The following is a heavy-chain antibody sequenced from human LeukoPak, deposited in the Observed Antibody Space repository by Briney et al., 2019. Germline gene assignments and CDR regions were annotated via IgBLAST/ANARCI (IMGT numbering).Heavy chain of an antibody. CDR3: ATGVFRGILVGAKQPRWFDP. V-gene: IGHV4-34*01. J-gene: IGHJ5*02. D-gene: IGHD1-26*01. CDR2: INHSGST. CDR1: GGSFSGYY. Sequence: SETLSLTCAVYGGSFSGYYWSWIRQPPGKGLEWIGEINHSGSTNYNPSLKSRVTISVDTSKNQFSLKLSSVTAADTAVYYCATGVFRGILVGAKQPRWFDPWGQGTLVTVSS.